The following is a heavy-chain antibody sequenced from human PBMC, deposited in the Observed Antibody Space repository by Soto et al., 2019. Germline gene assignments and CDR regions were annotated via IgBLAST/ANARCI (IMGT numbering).Heavy chain of an antibody. J-gene: IGHJ2*01. CDR2: ISISSSYI. CDR1: GFTFSSYS. D-gene: IGHD3-22*01. Sequence: EVQLVESGGGLVKPGGSLRLSCAASGFTFSSYSMNWVRQAPGKGLEWVSSISISSSYIYYADSVKGRFTISRDNAKNSLYLQMNSLRAEDTAVYYCARDRDDKGSAYFDLWGRGTLVTVSS. CDR3: ARDRDDKGSAYFDL. V-gene: IGHV3-21*01.